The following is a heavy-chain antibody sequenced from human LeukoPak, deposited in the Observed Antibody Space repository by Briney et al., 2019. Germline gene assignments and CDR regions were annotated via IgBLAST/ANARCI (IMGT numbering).Heavy chain of an antibody. D-gene: IGHD3-16*02. CDR2: ISGSGGST. Sequence: QPGGSLRLSCAASGFTFSSYAMSWVRQAPGKGLEWVSAISGSGGSTYYADSVKGRFTISRDNSKNTLYLQMNSLRAEDTAVYYCAKDWLSRDYDYVWGSYRHIKYYYYGMDVWGQGTTVTVSS. J-gene: IGHJ6*02. CDR1: GFTFSSYA. CDR3: AKDWLSRDYDYVWGSYRHIKYYYYGMDV. V-gene: IGHV3-23*01.